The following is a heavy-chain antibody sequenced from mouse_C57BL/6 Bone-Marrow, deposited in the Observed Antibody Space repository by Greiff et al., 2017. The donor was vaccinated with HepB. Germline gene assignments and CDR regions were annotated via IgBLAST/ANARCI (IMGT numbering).Heavy chain of an antibody. Sequence: VQLQQSGAELVKPGASVKMSCKASGYTFTTYPIEWMKQNHGKSLEWIGNFHPYNDDTKYNEKFKGKATLTVEKSYSTVYLELSRLTSDDSAVYYCARRATTVVATSHWYFDVWGTGTTVTVSS. CDR1: GYTFTTYP. CDR2: FHPYNDDT. J-gene: IGHJ1*03. V-gene: IGHV1-47*01. D-gene: IGHD1-1*01. CDR3: ARRATTVVATSHWYFDV.